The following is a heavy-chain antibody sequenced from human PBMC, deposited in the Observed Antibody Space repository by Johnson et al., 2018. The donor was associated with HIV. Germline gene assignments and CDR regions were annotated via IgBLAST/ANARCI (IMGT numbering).Heavy chain of an antibody. CDR1: AFTFDDYV. V-gene: IGHV3-43D*03. D-gene: IGHD2-21*01. Sequence: VQLVESGGGVVQPGGSLRLSCAASAFTFDDYVMHWVRQGPGKGLEWVSLISWDGGTTYYADSVKGRFTISRDNYKNTLYLQMSSVRPEDTAVYYCARESSDVGDFDIWGHGTMVTVSS. CDR3: ARESSDVGDFDI. J-gene: IGHJ3*02. CDR2: ISWDGGTT.